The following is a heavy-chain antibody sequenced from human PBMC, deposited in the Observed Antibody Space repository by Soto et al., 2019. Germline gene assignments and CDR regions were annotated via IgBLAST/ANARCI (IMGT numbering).Heavy chain of an antibody. CDR3: ARGYYSSGWFDP. J-gene: IGHJ5*02. V-gene: IGHV4-39*01. CDR1: GGSISSSIYY. CDR2: IYYSGST. Sequence: PSETLSLTCIVSGGSISSSIYYWVWIRQPPGKGLEWIGSIYYSGSTYYNPSLESRVTISVDTSKNQFSLKLSSMTATDTAVYYCARGYYSSGWFDPWGQGTLVTVSS. D-gene: IGHD3-16*01.